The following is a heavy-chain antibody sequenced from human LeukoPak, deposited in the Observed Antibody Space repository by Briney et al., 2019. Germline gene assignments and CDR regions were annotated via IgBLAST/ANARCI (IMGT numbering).Heavy chain of an antibody. J-gene: IGHJ4*02. D-gene: IGHD3-22*01. CDR1: GFTFSSYW. Sequence: GGSLRLSCAASGFTFSSYWMHWVRQAPGKGLVWVSVIYSGGSTYYADSVKGRFTISRDNSKNTLYLQMNSLRAEDTAVYYCARELFYYDSSGYYHFDYWGQGTLVTVSS. CDR3: ARELFYYDSSGYYHFDY. V-gene: IGHV3-53*01. CDR2: IYSGGST.